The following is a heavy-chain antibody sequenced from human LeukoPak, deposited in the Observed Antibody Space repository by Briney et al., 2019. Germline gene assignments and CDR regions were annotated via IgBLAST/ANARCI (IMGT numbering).Heavy chain of an antibody. CDR3: ARGYSSANDYAFDI. CDR1: GFTFGDYA. J-gene: IGHJ3*02. Sequence: GSLRLSCTASGFTFGDYAMSWIRQPPGKGLEWIGYIYSSGNTDYNPSLKSRVTMSVDTSKNQFSLKLSSVTVADTAVYYCARGYSSANDYAFDIWGRGTMVTVSS. CDR2: IYSSGNT. V-gene: IGHV4-59*01. D-gene: IGHD6-19*01.